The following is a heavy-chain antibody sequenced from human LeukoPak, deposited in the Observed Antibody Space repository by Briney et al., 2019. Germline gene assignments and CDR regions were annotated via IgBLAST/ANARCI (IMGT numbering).Heavy chain of an antibody. D-gene: IGHD6-6*01. J-gene: IGHJ4*02. CDR1: GFTFSSYS. CDR3: ARVSIAARLGAADY. V-gene: IGHV3-21*01. Sequence: GGSLRLSCAASGFTFSSYSMNWVRQAPGKGLEWVSSISSSSYIYYADSVKGRFTISRDNAKNSLYLQMNSLGAEDTAVYYCARVSIAARLGAADYWGQGTLVTVSS. CDR2: ISSSSYI.